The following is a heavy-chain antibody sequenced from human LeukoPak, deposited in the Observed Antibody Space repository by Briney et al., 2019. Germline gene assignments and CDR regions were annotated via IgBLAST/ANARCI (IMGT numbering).Heavy chain of an antibody. CDR2: IKQDGSET. CDR1: GFTFSSYW. V-gene: IGHV3-7*01. D-gene: IGHD2-2*01. J-gene: IGHJ4*02. Sequence: GGSLRLSCAASGFTFSSYWMSWVRQAPGKGLEWVGNIKQDGSETYFVDSVKGRFTISRDNAKNSLYLQMNSLRAEDTAVYYCARDAMSRTADYWGQGTLVTVSP. CDR3: ARDAMSRTADY.